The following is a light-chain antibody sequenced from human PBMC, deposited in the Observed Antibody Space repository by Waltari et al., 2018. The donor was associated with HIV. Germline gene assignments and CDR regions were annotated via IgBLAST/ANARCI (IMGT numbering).Light chain of an antibody. Sequence: NFMLTQPHSVSESPGKTVTLSCTRSYGSIASNYVQGSQQRPGSSPTPVIYEDRQRPSGVPDRFSGSTDTSSNSASLTISGLRPEDEADYFCQSYDDNNHIIFGGGTKLTVL. CDR1: YGSIASNY. J-gene: IGLJ2*01. V-gene: IGLV6-57*01. CDR2: EDR. CDR3: QSYDDNNHII.